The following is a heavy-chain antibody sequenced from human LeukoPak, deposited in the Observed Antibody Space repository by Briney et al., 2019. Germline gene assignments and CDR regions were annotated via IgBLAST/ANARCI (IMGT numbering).Heavy chain of an antibody. V-gene: IGHV3-48*03. Sequence: PGGFLRLSCTASGFTFSSYEMNWVRQAPGKGLEWVSYISSSGGTIYYAGSVKGRFTISRDNAKNSLYLQMNSLRAEDTAVYYCARALPWGIPHWGQGTMVTVSS. CDR1: GFTFSSYE. CDR2: ISSSGGTI. D-gene: IGHD6-13*01. CDR3: ARALPWGIPH. J-gene: IGHJ3*01.